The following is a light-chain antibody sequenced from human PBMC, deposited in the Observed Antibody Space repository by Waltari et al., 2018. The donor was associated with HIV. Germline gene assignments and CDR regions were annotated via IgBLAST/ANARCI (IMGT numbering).Light chain of an antibody. CDR3: QSFDGITAV. CDR2: EDN. V-gene: IGLV6-57*02. J-gene: IGLJ3*02. CDR1: SGRIASNY. Sequence: NLMLTQPHSVSESPGKTVTISCTGRSGRIASNYVQWYQQLPGSAPTTVIFEDNQRSSGVPDRFSGSIDSSSNSASLTISRLKTEDEADYYCQSFDGITAVFGGGTKLTVL.